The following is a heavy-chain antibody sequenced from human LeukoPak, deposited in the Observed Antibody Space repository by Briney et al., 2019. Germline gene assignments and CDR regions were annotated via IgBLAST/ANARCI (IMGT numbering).Heavy chain of an antibody. CDR1: GFTFSSYS. J-gene: IGHJ4*02. CDR2: ISSSSSYI. CDR3: ARGYYDFWSGYFGGYFDY. V-gene: IGHV3-21*01. D-gene: IGHD3-3*01. Sequence: PGGSLRLSCAASGFTFSSYSMNWVRQAPGKGLEWVSSISSSSSYIYYADSVKGRFTISRDNAKNSLYLQMNSLRAEDTAVYYCARGYYDFWSGYFGGYFDYWGQGTLVTVSP.